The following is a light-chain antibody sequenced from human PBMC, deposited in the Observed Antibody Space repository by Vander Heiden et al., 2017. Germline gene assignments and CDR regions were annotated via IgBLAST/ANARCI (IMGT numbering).Light chain of an antibody. Sequence: SSELTQDPAVSGALGQTDRITYHGASHSSNYASRYQQKPVPAPVLVIYGKNNRPSGIPDRFSGSSSGNTASLTITGAQAEDEADYYCNSRDSSGNHPFGGGTKLTVL. CDR2: GKN. J-gene: IGLJ2*01. CDR1: SHSSNY. V-gene: IGLV3-19*01. CDR3: NSRDSSGNHP.